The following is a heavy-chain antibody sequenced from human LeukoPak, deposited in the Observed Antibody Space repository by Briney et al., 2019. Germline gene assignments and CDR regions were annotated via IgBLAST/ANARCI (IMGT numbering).Heavy chain of an antibody. CDR3: ARWTRATI. V-gene: IGHV3-23*01. CDR1: GYTFTSYG. D-gene: IGHD5-24*01. Sequence: SCKASGYTFTSYGISWVRQAPGKGLEWVSGISGSGGGTYYADSVKGRLTISRDNSKSTLYLQMNSLRAEDTAVYYCARWTRATIWGQGTLVTVSS. J-gene: IGHJ4*02. CDR2: ISGSGGGT.